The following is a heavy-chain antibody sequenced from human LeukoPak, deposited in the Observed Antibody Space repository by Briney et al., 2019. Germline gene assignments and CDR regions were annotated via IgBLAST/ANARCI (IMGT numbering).Heavy chain of an antibody. CDR3: ASQGEHVVPAATGRFDY. D-gene: IGHD2-2*01. Sequence: ASVTLSRTGAGAAFSIYTISWVREGPGPGLELMGRIVPIFGIANYAQKFHGRVTITADKSTSTAYMELSSLRSEDTAVYYCASQGEHVVPAATGRFDYWGQGTLVTVSS. V-gene: IGHV1-69*02. CDR1: GAAFSIYT. CDR2: IVPIFGIA. J-gene: IGHJ4*02.